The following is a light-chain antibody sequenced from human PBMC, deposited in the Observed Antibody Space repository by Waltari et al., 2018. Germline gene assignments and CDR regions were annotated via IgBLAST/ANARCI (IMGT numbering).Light chain of an antibody. J-gene: IGLJ2*01. CDR3: SSYTNSNTLV. Sequence: QSALTQPASVSGSPGQSITISCTGTSSDVGGYNYSSWYQQHPGKAPKLMIYYVSNRPSGVSDRFSDSKSGNSASLTISGLQAEDEADDYCSSYTNSNTLVFGGGTNLTVL. CDR2: YVS. V-gene: IGLV2-14*03. CDR1: SSDVGGYNY.